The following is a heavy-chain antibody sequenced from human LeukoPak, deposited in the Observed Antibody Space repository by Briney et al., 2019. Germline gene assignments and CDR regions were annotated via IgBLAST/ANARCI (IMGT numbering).Heavy chain of an antibody. Sequence: SETLSLTRTISGGSISDYYCNWIRQPAGKGLEWIGRIYRSGSTNDNPSLKSRVTMSVDTSKNQFSLKLHSVTAADTAVYYCARDYASNYYYMDLWGKGTTGTVSS. CDR2: IYRSGST. D-gene: IGHD3-16*01. V-gene: IGHV4-4*07. CDR3: ARDYASNYYYMDL. CDR1: GGSISDYY. J-gene: IGHJ6*03.